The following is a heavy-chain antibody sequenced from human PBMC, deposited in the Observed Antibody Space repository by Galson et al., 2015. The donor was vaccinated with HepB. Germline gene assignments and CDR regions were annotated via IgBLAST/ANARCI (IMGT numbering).Heavy chain of an antibody. Sequence: SLRLSCAGSGFTFSDSAIYWVRQASGKGLEWVGRIRGKIYAYATAYAASVEGRFTVSRDDSKNTAYLQINSLKTEDTAVYYCTGRGDYSGNSTAVDIWGQGTMVTVSS. CDR2: IRGKIYAYAT. V-gene: IGHV3-73*01. CDR3: TGRGDYSGNSTAVDI. D-gene: IGHD4-23*01. J-gene: IGHJ3*02. CDR1: GFTFSDSA.